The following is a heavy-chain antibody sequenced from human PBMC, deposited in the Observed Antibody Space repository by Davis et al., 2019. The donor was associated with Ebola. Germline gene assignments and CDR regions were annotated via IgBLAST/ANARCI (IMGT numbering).Heavy chain of an antibody. V-gene: IGHV4-4*07. CDR3: ARWPGRAPDY. Sequence: PSETLSLTCTVSGGSISSYYWSWIRQPAGKGLEWIGRIHYSGTTNYNPSLGSRVTISTDTSKNQFSLRMTYVTPADTAVYYCARWPGRAPDYWGQGILVTVSS. J-gene: IGHJ4*02. CDR1: GGSISSYY. CDR2: IHYSGTT.